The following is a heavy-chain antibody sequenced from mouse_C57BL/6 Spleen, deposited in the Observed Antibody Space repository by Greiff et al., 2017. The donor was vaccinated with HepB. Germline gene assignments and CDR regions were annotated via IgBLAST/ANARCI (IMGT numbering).Heavy chain of an antibody. CDR3: TRREFRPRH. V-gene: IGHV1-15*01. J-gene: IGHJ2*01. Sequence: QVQLQQSGAELVRPGASVTLSCKASGYTFTDYEMHWVKQTPVHGLEWIGAIDPETGGTAYNQKFKGKAILTADKSSSTAYMELRSLTSEDSAVYYCTRREFRPRHWGQGTTLTVSS. CDR2: IDPETGGT. CDR1: GYTFTDYE.